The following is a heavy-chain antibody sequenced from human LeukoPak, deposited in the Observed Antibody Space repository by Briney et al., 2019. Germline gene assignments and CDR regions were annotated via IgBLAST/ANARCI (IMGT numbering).Heavy chain of an antibody. CDR3: GSDPNGDYVGALGY. CDR2: VTSPGVGT. V-gene: IGHV3-23*01. CDR1: GFTFSSYA. Sequence: GGSLRLSCVDSGFTFSSYALAWVRQAPGKGLEWVAAVTSPGVGTHYAESVKGRFTISRDNSRNTVYLQMNSLRAEDTAVYFCGSDPNGDYVGALGYWGRGTLVTVSS. D-gene: IGHD2-8*01. J-gene: IGHJ4*01.